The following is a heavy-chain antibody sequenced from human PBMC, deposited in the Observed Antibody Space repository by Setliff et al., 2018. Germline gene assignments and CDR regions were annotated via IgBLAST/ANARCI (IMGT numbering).Heavy chain of an antibody. Sequence: GGSLRLSCVVSGFTFSDHEMNWVRQAPGKGLEWVSYISSSGTVSFYADSVKGRFTLSRDNAKDSVFLQMDSLRDDDTAVYYCARRSWLGEFSFDYWGQGLLVTVS. CDR2: ISSSGTVS. V-gene: IGHV3-48*03. D-gene: IGHD3-10*01. J-gene: IGHJ4*02. CDR3: ARRSWLGEFSFDY. CDR1: GFTFSDHE.